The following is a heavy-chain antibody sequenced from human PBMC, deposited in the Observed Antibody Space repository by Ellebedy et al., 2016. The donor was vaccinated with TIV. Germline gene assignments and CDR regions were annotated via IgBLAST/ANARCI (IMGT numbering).Heavy chain of an antibody. D-gene: IGHD5-24*01. Sequence: GGSLRLXXAASGFTFSSYSMNWVRQAPGKGLEWVSYISSSSSTIYYADSVKGRFTISRDNAKNSLYLQMNSLRAEDTAVYYCARDTVRWLYYFDYWGQGTLVTVSS. CDR1: GFTFSSYS. J-gene: IGHJ4*02. V-gene: IGHV3-48*01. CDR3: ARDTVRWLYYFDY. CDR2: ISSSSSTI.